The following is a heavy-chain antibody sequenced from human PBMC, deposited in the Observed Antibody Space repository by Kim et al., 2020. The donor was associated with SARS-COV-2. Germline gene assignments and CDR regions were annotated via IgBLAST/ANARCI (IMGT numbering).Heavy chain of an antibody. V-gene: IGHV4-34*01. CDR2: INHSGST. Sequence: SETLSLTCAVYGGSFSGYYWSWIRQPPGKGLEWIGEINHSGSTNYNPSLKSRVTISVDTSKNQFSLKLSSVTAADTAVYYCARGRRGNGYNRNQADYWGQGTLVTVSS. D-gene: IGHD5-12*01. J-gene: IGHJ4*02. CDR3: ARGRRGNGYNRNQADY. CDR1: GGSFSGYY.